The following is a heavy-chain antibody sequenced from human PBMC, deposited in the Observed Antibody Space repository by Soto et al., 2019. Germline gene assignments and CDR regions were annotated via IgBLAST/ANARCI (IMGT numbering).Heavy chain of an antibody. J-gene: IGHJ4*02. CDR3: ARAYGAYYFDY. V-gene: IGHV3-21*01. D-gene: IGHD4-17*01. Sequence: GGSLRLSCADSGFTFSSYAMNWVRQAPGKGLEWVSSISSSSSYIYYADSVKGRFTISRDNAKNSLYLQMNSLRAEDTAVYYCARAYGAYYFDYWGQGTLVTVSS. CDR1: GFTFSSYA. CDR2: ISSSSSYI.